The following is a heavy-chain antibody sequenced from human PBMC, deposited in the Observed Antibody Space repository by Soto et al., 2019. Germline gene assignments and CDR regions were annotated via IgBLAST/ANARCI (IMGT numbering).Heavy chain of an antibody. J-gene: IGHJ5*02. CDR3: ARDGSRQQLGFDP. D-gene: IGHD6-13*01. V-gene: IGHV4-31*03. CDR1: GGSISSGGYY. Sequence: QVQLQESGPGLVKPSQTLSLTCTVSGGSISSGGYYWSWIRQHPGKGLEWIGYIYYSGSTYYNPSLKSRVXXSXDXXKNQFSLKLSSVTAADTAVYYCARDGSRQQLGFDPWGQGTLVTVSS. CDR2: IYYSGST.